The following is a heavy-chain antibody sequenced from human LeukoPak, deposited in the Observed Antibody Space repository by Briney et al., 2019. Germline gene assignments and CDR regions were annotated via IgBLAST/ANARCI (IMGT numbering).Heavy chain of an antibody. CDR2: ISTTSDSI. Sequence: GGSLRLSCAASGFTFSTYSMNWVRQAPGKGLEWISYISTTSDSINYADSVRGRFTISRDNAKNSLFLQMNSLTAGDTAVYYCARDPPGYSGYENRFDYWGQGTLVTVSS. D-gene: IGHD5-12*01. J-gene: IGHJ4*02. V-gene: IGHV3-48*04. CDR1: GFTFSTYS. CDR3: ARDPPGYSGYENRFDY.